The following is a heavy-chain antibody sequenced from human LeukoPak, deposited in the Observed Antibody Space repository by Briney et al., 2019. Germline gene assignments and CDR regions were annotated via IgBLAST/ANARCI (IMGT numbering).Heavy chain of an antibody. D-gene: IGHD6-6*01. CDR2: IYYSGST. Sequence: PSETLSLTCTVSGGSISSGDYYWSWIRQPPGKGLEWIGYIYYSGSTYYNPSLKSRVTISVDTSKNQFSLKLSSVTAADTAVYYCARGDLEQLVEGFDYWGQGTLVTVSS. V-gene: IGHV4-30-4*08. J-gene: IGHJ4*02. CDR3: ARGDLEQLVEGFDY. CDR1: GGSISSGDYY.